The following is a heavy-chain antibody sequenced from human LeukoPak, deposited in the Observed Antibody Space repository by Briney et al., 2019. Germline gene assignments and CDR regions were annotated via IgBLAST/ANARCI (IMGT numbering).Heavy chain of an antibody. Sequence: PGGSLRLSCAASGFTFNKYWMTWVRQAPGKGLEWLANIKQDGSDKHYVNSVKGRFTISSDNAKNSVYLQLNSLRDEDTAIYYCTRENWGPDYWGQGTLVTVSS. CDR1: GFTFNKYW. CDR2: IKQDGSDK. CDR3: TRENWGPDY. V-gene: IGHV3-7*01. D-gene: IGHD7-27*01. J-gene: IGHJ4*02.